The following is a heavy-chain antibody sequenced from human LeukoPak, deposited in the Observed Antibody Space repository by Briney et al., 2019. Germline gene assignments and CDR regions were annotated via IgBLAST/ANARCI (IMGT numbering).Heavy chain of an antibody. CDR1: GGSISSYY. V-gene: IGHV4-4*07. Sequence: PSETLSLXCTVSGGSISSYYWSWIRQPAGKGLEWIGRIYTSGSTNYNPSLKSRVTMSVDTSKNQFSLKLSSVTAADTAVYYCARDSVAQQWLVGQYYFDYWGQGTLVTVSS. D-gene: IGHD6-19*01. CDR2: IYTSGST. J-gene: IGHJ4*02. CDR3: ARDSVAQQWLVGQYYFDY.